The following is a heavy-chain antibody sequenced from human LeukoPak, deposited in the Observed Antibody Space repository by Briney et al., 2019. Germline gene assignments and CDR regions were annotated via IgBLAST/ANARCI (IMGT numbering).Heavy chain of an antibody. CDR1: EITFSDFW. CDR3: ASGHYADYD. J-gene: IGHJ4*02. D-gene: IGHD4-17*01. Sequence: PGGPLTLSCSVSEITFSDFWMNWVRQAPGKGLEWVASIKKDGSEEYYVDSVRGRFTISRDNAQNSLYLQMNSLRDEDTAVSYCASGHYADYDWGQGTLVTVSS. CDR2: IKKDGSEE. V-gene: IGHV3-7*01.